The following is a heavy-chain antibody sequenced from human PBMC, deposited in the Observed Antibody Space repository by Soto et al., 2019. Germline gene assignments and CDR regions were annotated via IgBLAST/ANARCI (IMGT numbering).Heavy chain of an antibody. CDR2: IWYDGSNK. D-gene: IGHD2-2*01. CDR1: GFTFSSYG. J-gene: IGHJ6*02. Sequence: QVQLVESGGGVVQPGRSLRLSCAASGFTFSSYGMHWVRQAPGKGLEWVAVIWYDGSNKYYADSVKGRFTISRDNSKNTLYLQMNSLRAEDTAVYYCARDGYEVVLVPAAMAYGMDVWGQGTTVTVSS. V-gene: IGHV3-33*01. CDR3: ARDGYEVVLVPAAMAYGMDV.